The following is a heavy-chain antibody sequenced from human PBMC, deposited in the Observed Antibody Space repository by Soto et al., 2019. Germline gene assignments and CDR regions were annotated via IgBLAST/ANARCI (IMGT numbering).Heavy chain of an antibody. CDR1: GFTFSSYA. J-gene: IGHJ4*02. V-gene: IGHV3-23*01. Sequence: GSLKLSCAASGFTFSSYAMSWVRQAPGKGLEWVSAISGSGGSTYYADSVKGRFNISRDNSKNTLYLQMNSLRAEDTAVYYCAKVLGYSSSWYYFDYWGQGTLVTVSS. CDR3: AKVLGYSSSWYYFDY. D-gene: IGHD6-13*01. CDR2: ISGSGGST.